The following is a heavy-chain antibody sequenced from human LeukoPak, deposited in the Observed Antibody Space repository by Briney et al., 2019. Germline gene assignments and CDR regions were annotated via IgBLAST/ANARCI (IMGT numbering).Heavy chain of an antibody. V-gene: IGHV1-2*02. Sequence: GASVKVSCKASGYTFTGYYMHWVRQAPGQGLEWMGWINPNSGGTNYAQKFQGRVTMTRDTSISTAYMELSRLRSDDTAVYYCARGAVAGTDYYYYGMDVWGQGTTVTVSS. CDR3: ARGAVAGTDYYYYGMDV. CDR2: INPNSGGT. J-gene: IGHJ6*02. D-gene: IGHD6-19*01. CDR1: GYTFTGYY.